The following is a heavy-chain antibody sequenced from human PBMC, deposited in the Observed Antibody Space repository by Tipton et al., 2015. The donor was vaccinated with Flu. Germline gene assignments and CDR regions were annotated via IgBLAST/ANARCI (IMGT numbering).Heavy chain of an antibody. J-gene: IGHJ5*01. D-gene: IGHD3-10*01. V-gene: IGHV4-4*07. CDR1: GGSLSSFY. CDR3: ARGSGSGTFVIFDF. Sequence: TLSLTCTVSGGSLSSFYWTWIRQSAGKGLEWIGRVYSSGTTNFNPSLNSRLTMSLDASKNQFSLTLNSVTAADTAVYYCARGSGSGTFVIFDFWGQGTLVTVSS. CDR2: VYSSGTT.